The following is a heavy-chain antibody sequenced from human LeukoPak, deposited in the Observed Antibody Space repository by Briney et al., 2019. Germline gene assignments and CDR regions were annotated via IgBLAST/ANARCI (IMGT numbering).Heavy chain of an antibody. D-gene: IGHD3-3*01. CDR1: GFTFSSYE. CDR3: ARDPTVFGSDY. Sequence: GGSLRLSCAASGFTFSSYEMNWVRQAPGKGLEWVSYISSSGSTIYYADSVKGRFTISRDNAKNSLYLQMNSLRAEDTAVYYCARDPTVFGSDYWGQGTLVTVSS. CDR2: ISSSGSTI. J-gene: IGHJ4*02. V-gene: IGHV3-48*03.